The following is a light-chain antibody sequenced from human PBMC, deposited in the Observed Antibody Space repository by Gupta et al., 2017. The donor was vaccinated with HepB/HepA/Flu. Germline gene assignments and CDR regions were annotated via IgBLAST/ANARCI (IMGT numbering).Light chain of an antibody. Sequence: DIQMTQSPSSLSASVGDRVTITCQASQDISNYLNWYQQKPGKAPKLLIYDASSLETGVPSRFSGSRSGTVFTFTISSLQPEDIATYYCQQDDSLPHTFGGGTKVEIK. CDR1: QDISNY. CDR2: DAS. J-gene: IGKJ4*01. CDR3: QQDDSLPHT. V-gene: IGKV1-33*01.